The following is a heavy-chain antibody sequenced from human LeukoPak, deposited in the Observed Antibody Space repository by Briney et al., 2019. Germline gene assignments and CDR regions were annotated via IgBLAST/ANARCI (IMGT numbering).Heavy chain of an antibody. J-gene: IGHJ6*02. CDR3: ASVRHDYGDSHRYYYGMDV. D-gene: IGHD4-17*01. V-gene: IGHV3-53*01. CDR1: GFTVSSNY. CDR2: IYSGGST. Sequence: GGSLRLSCAASGFTVSSNYMIWVRQAPGKGLEWVSVIYSGGSTYYADSVKGRFTISRDNSKNTLYLQMNSLRAEDTAVYYCASVRHDYGDSHRYYYGMDVWGQGTTVTVSS.